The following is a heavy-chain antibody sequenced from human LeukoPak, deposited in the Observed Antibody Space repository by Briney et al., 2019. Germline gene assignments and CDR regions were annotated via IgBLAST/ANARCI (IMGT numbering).Heavy chain of an antibody. J-gene: IGHJ6*02. CDR2: IKEDGSDK. V-gene: IGHV3-7*01. CDR3: ARARYYYYGMDV. CDR1: GFTFSTYW. Sequence: GGSLRLSCAASGFTFSTYWMKWVRQAPGKGLEWVASIKEDGSDKYYVDSVKGRFTISRDNAKNSLYLQMNSLRAEDTAVYYCARARYYYYGMDVWGQGTTVTVSS.